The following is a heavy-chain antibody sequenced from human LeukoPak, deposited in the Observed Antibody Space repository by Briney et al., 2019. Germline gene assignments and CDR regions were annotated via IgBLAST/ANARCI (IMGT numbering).Heavy chain of an antibody. J-gene: IGHJ4*02. CDR3: VRDRNYFEALQRSY. CDR2: IKNDGSST. D-gene: IGHD1-7*01. CDR1: GFIFSTFR. V-gene: IGHV3-74*01. Sequence: GGSLRLSCAASGFIFSTFRMHWVRQAPGKGLVWVSHIKNDGSSTSYAGSVKGRFTISRDNSKNTLYLQMNSLRAEDTAVYFCVRDRNYFEALQRSYWGQGTLVTVSS.